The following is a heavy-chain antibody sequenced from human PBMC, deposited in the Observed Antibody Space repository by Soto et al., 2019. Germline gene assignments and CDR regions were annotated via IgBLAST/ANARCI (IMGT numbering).Heavy chain of an antibody. V-gene: IGHV1-69*12. CDR2: IIPIFGTA. D-gene: IGHD6-19*01. J-gene: IGHJ4*02. Sequence: QVQLVQSGAEVKKPVSSVKVSCKASGGTFSSYAISWVRQAPGQGLEWMGGIIPIFGTATYAEKFQGRVTITADESTSTVYMGLSSLRSEDTAVYYGARDLVAVAGTGSFDYWGQGTLVTVSS. CDR1: GGTFSSYA. CDR3: ARDLVAVAGTGSFDY.